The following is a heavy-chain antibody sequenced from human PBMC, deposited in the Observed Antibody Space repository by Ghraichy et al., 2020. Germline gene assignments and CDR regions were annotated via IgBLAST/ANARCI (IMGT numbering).Heavy chain of an antibody. CDR1: GYSFTNYG. CDR2: ISPDNGNT. D-gene: IGHD6-13*01. CDR3: ATGYSSSPTGHWFDP. Sequence: ASVKVSCKASGYSFTNYGISWVRQAPGQGLEWMGWISPDNGNTKYAQKLQGRVSMTTDTTTSTAYMELRSLRSDDTAVYYCATGYSSSPTGHWFDPWGQGALVTVSS. V-gene: IGHV1-18*04. J-gene: IGHJ5*02.